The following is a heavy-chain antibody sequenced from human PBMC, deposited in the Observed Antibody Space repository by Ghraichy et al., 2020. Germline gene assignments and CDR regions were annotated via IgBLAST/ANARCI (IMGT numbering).Heavy chain of an antibody. CDR2: INHSGST. V-gene: IGHV4-34*01. CDR1: GGSFSGYY. J-gene: IGHJ4*02. D-gene: IGHD3-10*01. CDR3: ARDTYGSGNGY. Sequence: SETLSLTCAVYGGSFSGYYWSWIRQPPGKGLEWIGEINHSGSTNYNPSLKSRVTISVDTSKNQFSLKLSSVTAADTAVYYCARDTYGSGNGYWGQGTLVTVSS.